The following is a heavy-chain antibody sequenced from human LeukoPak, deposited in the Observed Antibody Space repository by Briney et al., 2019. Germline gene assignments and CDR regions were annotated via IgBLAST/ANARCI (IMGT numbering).Heavy chain of an antibody. CDR1: GFPINSGYY. J-gene: IGHJ5*02. CDR3: ARDGDPSYSNYGPIWFDP. D-gene: IGHD4-11*01. V-gene: IGHV4-38-2*01. CDR2: VYHTGST. Sequence: SETLSLTCGVSGFPINSGYYWGWIRQPPGKGLEWIGSVYHTGSTYYNPSLKSRVTMSMDTSKNQFSLKLNSVTAADTAVYFCARDGDPSYSNYGPIWFDPWGQGTLVTVSS.